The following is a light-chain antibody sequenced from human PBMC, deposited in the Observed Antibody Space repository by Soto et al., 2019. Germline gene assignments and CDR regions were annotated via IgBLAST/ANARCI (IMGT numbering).Light chain of an antibody. J-gene: IGKJ4*01. Sequence: DVQMTQSPSSLSAFVGDRVTITCRASQGIASYLTWFQQKPWKVPKLLIYATSTLQSGVPSRFSGSGSGTDFTLTINSLQPEDVGTYYCQKYNSAPLTFGGGTKVEIK. CDR1: QGIASY. CDR3: QKYNSAPLT. CDR2: ATS. V-gene: IGKV1-27*01.